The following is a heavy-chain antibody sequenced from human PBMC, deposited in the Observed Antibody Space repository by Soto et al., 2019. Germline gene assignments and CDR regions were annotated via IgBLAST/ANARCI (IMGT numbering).Heavy chain of an antibody. D-gene: IGHD2-21*02. J-gene: IGHJ4*02. CDR2: ISGAGDSP. CDR1: GFTFRSTA. Sequence: EVQLLESGGGLVQPGGSLRLSCAASGFTFRSTAMSWVRQPPGKGLQWVSAISGAGDSPFYADSVKGRFTISRDNSNNKLYMQITGRTAAETGMYYRAIRGDHDRGFDSWGQGTPVTVSS. CDR3: AIRGDHDRGFDS. V-gene: IGHV3-23*01.